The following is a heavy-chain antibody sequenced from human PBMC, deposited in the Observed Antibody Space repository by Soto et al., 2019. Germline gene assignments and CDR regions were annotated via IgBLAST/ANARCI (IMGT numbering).Heavy chain of an antibody. D-gene: IGHD2-15*01. CDR2: ISSSSSTV. V-gene: IGHV3-48*01. Sequence: EVQLVESGGGLVQPGGSLRLSCAASGFTFSTYSMNWVRQAPGKGLEWVSHISSSSSTVYFADSVKGRFTISRDNARNSVYVQTDSLSAEETAVYSCARGYRSGGSCYAPYAFDIWGQGKVVTVSS. J-gene: IGHJ3*02. CDR3: ARGYRSGGSCYAPYAFDI. CDR1: GFTFSTYS.